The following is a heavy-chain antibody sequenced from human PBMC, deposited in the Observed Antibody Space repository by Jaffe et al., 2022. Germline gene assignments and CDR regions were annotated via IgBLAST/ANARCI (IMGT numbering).Heavy chain of an antibody. Sequence: EVQLVESGGGLVQPGGSLRLSCAASGFTFSTYWMHWVRQTPGKGLVWVSQINSDGSITTYADSVKGRFTISRDNAKNTLYLQMNSLRAEDTAVYYCTRDQLVRGLRDDAFDMWGQGTMVTVSS. CDR2: INSDGSIT. CDR1: GFTFSTYW. J-gene: IGHJ3*02. CDR3: TRDQLVRGLRDDAFDM. D-gene: IGHD3-10*01. V-gene: IGHV3-74*01.